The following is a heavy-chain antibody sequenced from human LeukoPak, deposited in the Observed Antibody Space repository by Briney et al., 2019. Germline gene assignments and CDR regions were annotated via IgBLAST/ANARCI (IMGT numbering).Heavy chain of an antibody. CDR2: IKQDGSEK. V-gene: IGHV3-7*01. Sequence: GGSLRLSCAASGFTFSSYWMGWVRQAPGKGLEWVANIKQDGSEKYYVDSVKGRFTISRDNAKNSLYLQMNSLRAEDTAVYYCARARRYLGYCSGGSCYGYFDYWGQGTLVTVSS. CDR3: ARARRYLGYCSGGSCYGYFDY. D-gene: IGHD2-15*01. J-gene: IGHJ4*02. CDR1: GFTFSSYW.